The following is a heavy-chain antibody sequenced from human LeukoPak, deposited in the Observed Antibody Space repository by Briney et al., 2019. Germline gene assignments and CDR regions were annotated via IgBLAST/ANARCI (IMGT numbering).Heavy chain of an antibody. CDR1: GYTFTGYY. CDR3: ARAWLRLNPYFDY. V-gene: IGHV1-2*02. J-gene: IGHJ4*02. CDR2: INPNSAGT. Sequence: ASVKVSCKASGYTFTGYYIHWVRQAPGQGLEWMGWINPNSAGTHYAQKFQGRVTMTRDTSISTAYMELSRLRSDDTAVYYCARAWLRLNPYFDYWGQGTLVTVSS. D-gene: IGHD5-12*01.